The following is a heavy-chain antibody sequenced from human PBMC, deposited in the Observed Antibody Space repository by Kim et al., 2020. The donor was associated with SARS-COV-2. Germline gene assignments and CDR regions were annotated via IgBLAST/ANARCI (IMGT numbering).Heavy chain of an antibody. Sequence: YYADSMRGRFTISRDNAQKSVYLQMNSLRDEDTAVYYCARARYFDYWGQGTLVTVSS. CDR3: ARARYFDY. J-gene: IGHJ4*02. V-gene: IGHV3-48*02.